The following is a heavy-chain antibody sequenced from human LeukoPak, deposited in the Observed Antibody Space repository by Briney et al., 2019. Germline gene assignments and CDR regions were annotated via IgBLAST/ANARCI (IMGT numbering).Heavy chain of an antibody. CDR1: GFTFSSYW. CDR2: IKQDGSEK. CDR3: ARDPYSSTWSYGMDV. J-gene: IGHJ6*02. V-gene: IGHV3-7*05. Sequence: GGSLRLSCAASGFTFSSYWMSWVRQAPGKGLGWVGNIKQDGSEKVYVDSVKGRFTISRDNAKNSLFLQMDALRAEDTAVYYCARDPYSSTWSYGMDVWGQGTTVTVSS. D-gene: IGHD6-6*01.